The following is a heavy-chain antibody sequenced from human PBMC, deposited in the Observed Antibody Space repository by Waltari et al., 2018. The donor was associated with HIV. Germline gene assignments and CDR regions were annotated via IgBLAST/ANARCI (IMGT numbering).Heavy chain of an antibody. Sequence: EVQLLEYGGGLVQPGGSLILSCADSGFTFGAYALGWVRRAPGKGLEWVSTITAKGATTYYADSVKGRFTCSRDDSKNTLHLQMNSLRADDTAVYYCATGSNHLYWGQGTLVAVSS. CDR3: ATGSNHLY. D-gene: IGHD3-16*02. CDR2: ITAKGATT. V-gene: IGHV3-23*01. J-gene: IGHJ1*01. CDR1: GFTFGAYA.